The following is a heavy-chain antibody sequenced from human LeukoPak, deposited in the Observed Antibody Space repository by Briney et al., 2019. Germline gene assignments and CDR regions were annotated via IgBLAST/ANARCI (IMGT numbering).Heavy chain of an antibody. D-gene: IGHD5-18*01. CDR3: ARDAVDTANAV. CDR2: INSDGSIT. Sequence: GGSLRLSCAASGFTFTTYWMHWVCQAPGKGLVWVSHINSDGSITSYADSVKGRFTISRDNSKNTLYLQMNSLRAEDTAVYYCARDAVDTANAVWGQGTTVTVSS. CDR1: GFTFTTYW. V-gene: IGHV3-74*01. J-gene: IGHJ6*02.